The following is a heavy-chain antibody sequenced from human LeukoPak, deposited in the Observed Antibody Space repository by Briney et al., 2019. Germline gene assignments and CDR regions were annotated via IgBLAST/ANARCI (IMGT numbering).Heavy chain of an antibody. Sequence: GGSLRLSCAASGFTFSSYGMHWVRQAPGKGLEWVSGINWNGGSTGYADSVKGRFTISRDNAKNSLYLQMNSLRAEDTALYYCARGEGAASFDYWGQGTLVTVSS. CDR2: INWNGGST. CDR3: ARGEGAASFDY. J-gene: IGHJ4*02. D-gene: IGHD1-26*01. CDR1: GFTFSSYG. V-gene: IGHV3-20*04.